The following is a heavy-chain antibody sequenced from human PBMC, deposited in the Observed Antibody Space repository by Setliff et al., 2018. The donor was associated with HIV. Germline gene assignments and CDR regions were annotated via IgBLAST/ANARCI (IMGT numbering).Heavy chain of an antibody. CDR3: SRGGPYIQTTRTNNWFVDY. D-gene: IGHD3-10*01. CDR2: IDHSGNI. Sequence: PSETLSLTCGVYGGSFSGFYWTWRRQPPGEGLEWIGQIDHSGNINYNMSLKSRVTISVDMSAQQFSLKLNSVTAADTAVYYCSRGGPYIQTTRTNNWFVDYWGPGTLVTVSS. J-gene: IGHJ4*01. CDR1: GGSFSGFY. V-gene: IGHV4-34*01.